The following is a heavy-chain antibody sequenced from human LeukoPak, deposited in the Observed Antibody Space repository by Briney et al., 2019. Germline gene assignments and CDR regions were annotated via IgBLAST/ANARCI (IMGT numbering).Heavy chain of an antibody. D-gene: IGHD3-10*01. CDR2: INHSGST. Sequence: PSETLSLTCAVYGGSFSGYYWSWIRQPPGKGLEWIGEINHSGSTNYNPSLKRRVTISVDTSKNQFSLKLSSVTAADTAVYYCARHYYGSGSYRSSGWSQYYFDYWGQETLVTVSS. J-gene: IGHJ4*02. CDR3: ARHYYGSGSYRSSGWSQYYFDY. CDR1: GGSFSGYY. V-gene: IGHV4-34*01.